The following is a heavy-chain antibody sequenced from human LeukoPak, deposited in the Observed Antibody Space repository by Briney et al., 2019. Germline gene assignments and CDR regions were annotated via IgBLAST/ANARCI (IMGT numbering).Heavy chain of an antibody. CDR2: IYYSGNT. V-gene: IGHV4-39*01. CDR3: ARGGGIVVVVAFDF. Sequence: EASETLSLTCTVSGGSISNSDYYWGWIRQPPGKGLEWIGNIYYSGNTYYNPSLKSLVTISVDTSKNQFSLKLSSVTAADTAVYYCARGGGIVVVVAFDFWGQGILVTVSS. J-gene: IGHJ4*02. CDR1: GGSISNSDYY. D-gene: IGHD2-15*01.